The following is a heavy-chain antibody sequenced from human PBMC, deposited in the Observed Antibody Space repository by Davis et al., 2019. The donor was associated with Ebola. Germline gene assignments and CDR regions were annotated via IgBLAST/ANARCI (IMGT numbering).Heavy chain of an antibody. CDR1: GGTFSSYA. D-gene: IGHD3-22*01. J-gene: IGHJ6*02. CDR2: ISAYNGNT. V-gene: IGHV1-18*01. CDR3: ARADYYDSMYYYYGMDV. Sequence: ASVKVSCKASGGTFSSYAISWVRQAPGQGLEWMGWISAYNGNTNYAQKLQGRVTMTTDTSTSTAYMELRSLRSDDTAVYYCARADYYDSMYYYYGMDVWGQGTTVTVSS.